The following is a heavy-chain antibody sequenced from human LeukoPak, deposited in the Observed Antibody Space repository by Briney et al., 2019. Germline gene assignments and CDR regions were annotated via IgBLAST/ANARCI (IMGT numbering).Heavy chain of an antibody. CDR1: GFTFSSYS. CDR3: ARVPPNGDYWWTYYYYYYMDV. J-gene: IGHJ6*03. V-gene: IGHV3-21*01. D-gene: IGHD4-17*01. CDR2: ISSSSSYI. Sequence: GGSLRLSCAASGFTFSSYSMNWVRQAPGKGLEWVSSISSSSSYIYYADSVKGRFTISRDNAKNSLYLQMNSLRAEDTAVYYCARVPPNGDYWWTYYYYYYMDVWGKGTTVTVSS.